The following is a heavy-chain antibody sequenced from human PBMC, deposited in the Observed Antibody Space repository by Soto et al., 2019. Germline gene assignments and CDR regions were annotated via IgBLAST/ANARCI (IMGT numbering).Heavy chain of an antibody. J-gene: IGHJ3*02. CDR1: GFTFSSYG. Sequence: GGSLRLSCAASGFTFSSYGMHWVHQAPGKGLEWVAVIWYDGSNKYYADSVKGRFTISRDNSKNTLYLQMNSLRAEDTAVYYCARAGLYYGEDAFDIWGQGTMVTVSS. D-gene: IGHD3-3*01. CDR2: IWYDGSNK. V-gene: IGHV3-33*01. CDR3: ARAGLYYGEDAFDI.